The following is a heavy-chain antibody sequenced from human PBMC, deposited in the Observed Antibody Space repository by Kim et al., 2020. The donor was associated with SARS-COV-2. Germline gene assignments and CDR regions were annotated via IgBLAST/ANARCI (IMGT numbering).Heavy chain of an antibody. Sequence: VKGRFTISRDNSKNTLYLQMNSLRAEDTAVYYCARGAPGFDWLLSKGIDYWGQGTLVTVSS. J-gene: IGHJ4*02. CDR3: ARGAPGFDWLLSKGIDY. V-gene: IGHV3-30*01. D-gene: IGHD3-9*01.